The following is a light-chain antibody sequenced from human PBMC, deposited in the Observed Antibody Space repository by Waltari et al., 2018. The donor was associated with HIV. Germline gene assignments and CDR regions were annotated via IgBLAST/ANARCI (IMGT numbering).Light chain of an antibody. J-gene: IGLJ1*01. CDR3: CSYAGSPYV. V-gene: IGLV2-23*02. Sequence: HSALTQPASVSGSPGQSITISCTGTSSDVGNYNLVSWYQQPPGKAPKLSIYEVTKRPSGISNRFSGSKSGNTASLTISGLQAEDEADYYCCSYAGSPYVLGSGTKVTVL. CDR2: EVT. CDR1: SSDVGNYNL.